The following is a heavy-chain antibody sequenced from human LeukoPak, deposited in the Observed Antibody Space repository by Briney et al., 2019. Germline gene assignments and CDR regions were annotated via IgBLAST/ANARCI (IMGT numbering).Heavy chain of an antibody. D-gene: IGHD1-1*01. CDR2: INGDGSST. J-gene: IGHJ4*02. Sequence: GGSLKLSCAASGFPFSDSWMHWVRQTPGKALVWVARINGDGSSTHYADFVEGRFTISRDNAKNTLYLQMNSLSAEDTAVYYCVRHRTAYYWGQGALVTVSS. CDR3: VRHRTAYY. V-gene: IGHV3-74*01. CDR1: GFPFSDSW.